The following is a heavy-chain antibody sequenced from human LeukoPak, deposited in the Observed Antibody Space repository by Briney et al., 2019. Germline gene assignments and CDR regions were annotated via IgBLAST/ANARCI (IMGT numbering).Heavy chain of an antibody. CDR1: GGSFSGYY. CDR2: INHSGST. Sequence: SETLSLTCAVYGGSFSGYYWSWIRQPPGKGLEWIGEINHSGSTNYNPSLKSRVTISVDTSKNQFSLKLSSVTAADTAVYYCARRGDIVVVPAATTGSDFDYWGQGTLVTVSS. J-gene: IGHJ4*02. D-gene: IGHD2-2*01. CDR3: ARRGDIVVVPAATTGSDFDY. V-gene: IGHV4-34*01.